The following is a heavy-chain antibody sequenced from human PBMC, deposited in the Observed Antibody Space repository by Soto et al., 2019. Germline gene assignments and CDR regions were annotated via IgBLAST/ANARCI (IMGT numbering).Heavy chain of an antibody. CDR2: INPNSGGT. D-gene: IGHD6-13*01. CDR1: GYTFTGYY. CDR3: ARGIAAAAARGMDV. J-gene: IGHJ6*02. Sequence: ASVKVYWKGSGYTFTGYYMHWVRHAPGQGLEWMGWINPNSGGTNYAQKFQGWVTMTRDTSISTAYMELSRLRSDDTAVYYCARGIAAAAARGMDVWGQGTTVTVSS. V-gene: IGHV1-2*04.